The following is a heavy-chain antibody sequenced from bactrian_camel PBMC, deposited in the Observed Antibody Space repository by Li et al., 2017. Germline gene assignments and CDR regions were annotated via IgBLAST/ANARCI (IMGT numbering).Heavy chain of an antibody. CDR1: GYIGRRIC. CDR2: IDSDSIM. Sequence: VQLVESGGGSVQAGGSLRLTCKASGYIGRRICMAWFRQAPEKEREKIASIDSDSIMWYADSVKGRFIISKDNAVTLYLQMNSLKPEDTAMYYCAAALSDCYFWSYWGRGTQVTVS. J-gene: IGHJ4*01. CDR3: AAALSDCYFWSY. D-gene: IGHD3*01. V-gene: IGHV3S53*01.